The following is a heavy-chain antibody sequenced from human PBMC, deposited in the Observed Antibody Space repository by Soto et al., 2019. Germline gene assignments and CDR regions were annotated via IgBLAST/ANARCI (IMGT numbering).Heavy chain of an antibody. Sequence: SETLSLTCAVYGGSFSGYYWSWIRQPPGKGLEWIGEINHSGSTNYNPSLKSRATISVDTSKNQFSLKLSSVTAADTAVYYCAREGWSIAAPNYYGMDVWGQGTTVTVSS. V-gene: IGHV4-34*01. D-gene: IGHD6-6*01. CDR1: GGSFSGYY. J-gene: IGHJ6*02. CDR2: INHSGST. CDR3: AREGWSIAAPNYYGMDV.